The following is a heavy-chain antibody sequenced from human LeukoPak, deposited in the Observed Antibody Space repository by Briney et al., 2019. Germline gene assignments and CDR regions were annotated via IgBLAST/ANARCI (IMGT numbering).Heavy chain of an antibody. CDR3: AREWEPTIYFDY. V-gene: IGHV3-30-3*01. CDR1: GLTFSSHW. Sequence: PGGSLRLSCAASGLTFSSHWMHWVRQAPGKGLEWVAVISYDGSNKYYADSVKGRFTISRDNSKNTLYLQMNSLRAEDTAVYYCAREWEPTIYFDYWGQGTLVTVSS. CDR2: ISYDGSNK. D-gene: IGHD1-26*01. J-gene: IGHJ4*02.